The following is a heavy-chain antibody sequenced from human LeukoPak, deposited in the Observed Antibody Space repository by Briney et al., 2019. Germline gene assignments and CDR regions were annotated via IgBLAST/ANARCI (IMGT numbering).Heavy chain of an antibody. CDR1: VFTLSSYW. Sequence: PGGSLRLSCVASVFTLSSYWMHWVRQASGEGLVWVSRISDVGSSTTNANSVKGGFTISRDNATNTVYLQINRLRDEDTPVYYSARVCGASGCDYWGQGTLVTVSS. V-gene: IGHV3-74*01. J-gene: IGHJ4*02. CDR3: ARVCGASGCDY. CDR2: ISDVGSST. D-gene: IGHD5-12*01.